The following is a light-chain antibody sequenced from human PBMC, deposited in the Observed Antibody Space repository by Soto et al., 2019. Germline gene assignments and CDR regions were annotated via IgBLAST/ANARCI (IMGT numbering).Light chain of an antibody. J-gene: IGKJ2*01. V-gene: IGKV1-9*01. CDR1: QDISSY. CDR3: QQLKSYTT. CDR2: VAS. Sequence: DIQLTQSPSFLSASVGDRVTITCRASQDISSYLAWYQQKPGKAPKLLIYVASTLQSGIPSRFSGSGSGTEFTLTISSLQPEDFATYYCQQLKSYTTFGQGTKLEIK.